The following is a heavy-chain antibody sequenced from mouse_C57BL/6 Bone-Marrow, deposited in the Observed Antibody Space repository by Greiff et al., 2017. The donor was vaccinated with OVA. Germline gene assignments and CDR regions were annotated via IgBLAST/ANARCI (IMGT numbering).Heavy chain of an antibody. Sequence: VKLVESGPGLVQPSQSLSITCTVSGFSLTSYGVHWVRQSPGKGLEWLGVIWSGGSTDDNAAFIARLSISKDNSKSQVFCKMNSLQAEDTAIYDCANYGIYWYFDVWGTGTTVTVSS. CDR1: GFSLTSYG. V-gene: IGHV2-2*01. J-gene: IGHJ1*03. CDR3: ANYGIYWYFDV. CDR2: IWSGGST. D-gene: IGHD1-1*01.